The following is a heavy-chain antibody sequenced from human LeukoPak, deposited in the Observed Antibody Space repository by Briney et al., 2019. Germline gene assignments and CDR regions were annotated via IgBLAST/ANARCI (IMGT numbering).Heavy chain of an antibody. CDR1: GGSISSGSYY. Sequence: PSQTLSLTCTVSGGSISSGSYYWSWIRQPAGKGLEWIGRIYTSGSTNYNPSLKSRVTISVDTSKNQFSLKLSSVTAADTAVYYCASYYYDSSGYYSRVGNFDYWGQGTLVTVSS. CDR3: ASYYYDSSGYYSRVGNFDY. J-gene: IGHJ4*02. CDR2: IYTSGST. D-gene: IGHD3-22*01. V-gene: IGHV4-61*02.